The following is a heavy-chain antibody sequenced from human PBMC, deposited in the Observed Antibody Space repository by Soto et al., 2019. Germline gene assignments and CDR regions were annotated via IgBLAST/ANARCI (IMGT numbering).Heavy chain of an antibody. CDR3: ARDNGDKTYCFYGMHV. CDR2: IIPILGTA. CDR1: GNTFSSYT. V-gene: IGHV1-69*08. D-gene: IGHD4-17*01. J-gene: IGHJ6*02. Sequence: QVQLVQSGAEVKKPGSSVKVSCKASGNTFSSYTISWVRQAPGQGLEWMGRIIPILGTANYAQKFQGRVTITADKSTSTAYMELSSLRSEDTAVYYCARDNGDKTYCFYGMHVWGLGTTVTVSS.